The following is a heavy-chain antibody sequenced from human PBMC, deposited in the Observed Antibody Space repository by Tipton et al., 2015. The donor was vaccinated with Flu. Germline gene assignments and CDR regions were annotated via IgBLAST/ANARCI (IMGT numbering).Heavy chain of an antibody. CDR3: ARSPKYRYGSGRLEYYYYGMDV. Sequence: TLSLTCTVSGGSISSSSYYWGWIRQPPGKGLEWIGSIYYSGSTYYNPSLKSRVTISVDTSKNQFSLKLSSVTAADTAVYYCARSPKYRYGSGRLEYYYYGMDVWGQGTTVTVSS. CDR2: IYYSGST. V-gene: IGHV4-39*01. J-gene: IGHJ6*02. CDR1: GGSISSSSYY. D-gene: IGHD3-10*01.